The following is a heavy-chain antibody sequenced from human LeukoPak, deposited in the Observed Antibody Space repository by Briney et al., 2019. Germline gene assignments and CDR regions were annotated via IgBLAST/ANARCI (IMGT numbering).Heavy chain of an antibody. D-gene: IGHD5-18*01. CDR2: IYYRGST. CDR3: ARLGGYSYGPDAFDI. Sequence: SETLSLTCTVSGGSISSYYWSGIRQPPGKGREWIGDIYYRGSTNYNPSLKRRGTLSVETSKNHFFLKLLSVTAAATAVYYCARLGGYSYGPDAFDIWGQGTMVTVSS. CDR1: GGSISSYY. V-gene: IGHV4-59*08. J-gene: IGHJ3*02.